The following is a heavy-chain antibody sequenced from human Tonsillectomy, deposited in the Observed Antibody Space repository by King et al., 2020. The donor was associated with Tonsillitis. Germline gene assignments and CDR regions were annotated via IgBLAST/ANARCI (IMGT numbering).Heavy chain of an antibody. V-gene: IGHV4-59*01. Sequence: QLQESGPGLVKPSETLSLTCSVSGGSISGYSWSWIRQPPGKGLEWIGYISDIGGTGAKYNPSLKSRVTLSIDTSKNHFSLKLISVTAADTAVYYCTRDVVSTAYYFRYFDLWGRGTLVTVSS. CDR1: GGSISGYS. CDR2: ISDIGGTGA. J-gene: IGHJ2*01. CDR3: TRDVVSTAYYFRYFDL. D-gene: IGHD3-22*01.